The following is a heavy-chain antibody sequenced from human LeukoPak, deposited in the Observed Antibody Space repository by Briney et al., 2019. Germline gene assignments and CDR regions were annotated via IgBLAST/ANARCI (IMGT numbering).Heavy chain of an antibody. J-gene: IGHJ4*02. Sequence: GWSLRLSCAASGFTFDDYAMHWVRQAPGKGLEWVSGISWNSGSIGYADSVKGRFTISRDNAKNSLYLQMNSLRAEDTALYYCAKAGAYDSSGSFDYWGQGTLVTVSS. CDR1: GFTFDDYA. CDR2: ISWNSGSI. CDR3: AKAGAYDSSGSFDY. V-gene: IGHV3-9*01. D-gene: IGHD3-22*01.